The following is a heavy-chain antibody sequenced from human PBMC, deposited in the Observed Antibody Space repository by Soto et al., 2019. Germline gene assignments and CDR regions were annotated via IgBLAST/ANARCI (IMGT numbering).Heavy chain of an antibody. J-gene: IGHJ4*02. D-gene: IGHD1-1*01. V-gene: IGHV3-21*01. Sequence: EVQLLESGGGLVKPGGSLRLSCAASGFTFSSYTMNWVRQAPGKGLEWVSSITSSSSAIYYADSVRGRFTISRDNAKNSLYLQMNSLRAEDAAVYYCARDPNTGTYHFNYWGQGTLATVSS. CDR3: ARDPNTGTYHFNY. CDR2: ITSSSSAI. CDR1: GFTFSSYT.